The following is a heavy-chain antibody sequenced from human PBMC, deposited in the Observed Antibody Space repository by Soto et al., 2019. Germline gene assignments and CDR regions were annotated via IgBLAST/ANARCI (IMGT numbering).Heavy chain of an antibody. CDR1: GGTLSDHG. V-gene: IGHV1-69*06. Sequence: QVQLEQSGAEVKKHGSSVKISCKASGGTLSDHGVSWLRQAPGQGLEWVGGTIPVVNTAKYAPKFQGRVTIAADKSTNIAYMELGSLRSDDTAFYYCARGVYGSGNYYTGPSAFDIWGQGTLVIVSS. CDR3: ARGVYGSGNYYTGPSAFDI. J-gene: IGHJ3*02. CDR2: TIPVVNTA. D-gene: IGHD3-10*01.